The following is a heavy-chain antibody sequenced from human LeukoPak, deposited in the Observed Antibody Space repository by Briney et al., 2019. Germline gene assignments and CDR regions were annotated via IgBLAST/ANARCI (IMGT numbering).Heavy chain of an antibody. Sequence: PSETLSLTCTVSVGSLSSYYWSWVRQPPGKGLEWICNIYYRGSTNYNPSLKSRVTMSVDRSKNQFALKASSVTAADTAVYYCARDGGGKSRPFDSWGQGTPVTVSS. CDR1: VGSLSSYY. D-gene: IGHD4-23*01. CDR2: IYYRGST. V-gene: IGHV4-59*01. J-gene: IGHJ5*01. CDR3: ARDGGGKSRPFDS.